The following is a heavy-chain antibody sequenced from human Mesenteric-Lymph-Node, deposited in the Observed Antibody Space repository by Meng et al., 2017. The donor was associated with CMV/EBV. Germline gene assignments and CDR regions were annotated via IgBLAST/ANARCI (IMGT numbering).Heavy chain of an antibody. D-gene: IGHD3-10*01. CDR2: IRFDGGDK. V-gene: IGHV3-30*02. CDR3: AKSFPVRGVFIDY. CDR1: GFTFDDYA. J-gene: IGHJ4*02. Sequence: GGSLRLSCAASGFTFDDYAMHWVRQAPGKGLEWVTYIRFDGGDKYYADSVKGRFTISRDNSKNTLYLQMNSLRPEDTALYYCAKSFPVRGVFIDYWGQGTLVTVSS.